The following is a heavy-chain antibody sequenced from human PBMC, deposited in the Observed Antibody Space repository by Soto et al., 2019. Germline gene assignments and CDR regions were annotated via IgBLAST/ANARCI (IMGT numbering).Heavy chain of an antibody. Sequence: QVQLQESGPGLVKPSETLSLTCTVSGGSISSYYWSWIRQPPGKGLEWFVYIYYSGSTNYNPSLKSRVTLPVDTSQNLFSRKLIPVTAADSAVYYCAGQVPGPYGSGSYFDYWGQGTLVTVSS. D-gene: IGHD3-10*01. CDR1: GGSISSYY. J-gene: IGHJ4*02. V-gene: IGHV4-59*08. CDR3: AGQVPGPYGSGSYFDY. CDR2: IYYSGST.